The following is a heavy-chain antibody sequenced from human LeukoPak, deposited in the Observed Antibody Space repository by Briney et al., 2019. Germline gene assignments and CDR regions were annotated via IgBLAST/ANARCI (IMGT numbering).Heavy chain of an antibody. Sequence: PSETLSLTCAVSGYSISSGYYWGWIRPPPGKGLEWIGNIYHSGSTYYNPSLKRRVTISGDTTKNQFSLKLSSVTAADTAVYYCARHPGVLTGYSYYFDYWGQGTLVTVSS. J-gene: IGHJ4*02. D-gene: IGHD3-9*01. V-gene: IGHV4-38-2*01. CDR3: ARHPGVLTGYSYYFDY. CDR1: GYSISSGYY. CDR2: IYHSGST.